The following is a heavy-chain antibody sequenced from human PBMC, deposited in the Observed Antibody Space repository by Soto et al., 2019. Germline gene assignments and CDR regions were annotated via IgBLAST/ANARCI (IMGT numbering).Heavy chain of an antibody. Sequence: QVQLQESGPGLVKPSQTLSLTCTVSGGSISSGDYYWSWIRQPPGKGLEWIGYIYYSGSTYYNPSLQGRVTISVDTSKTRFSLKLSSVTAADTAVYYCARVGDWNYALDYWGQGTLVTVSS. J-gene: IGHJ4*02. CDR2: IYYSGST. CDR3: ARVGDWNYALDY. D-gene: IGHD1-7*01. CDR1: GGSISSGDYY. V-gene: IGHV4-30-4*01.